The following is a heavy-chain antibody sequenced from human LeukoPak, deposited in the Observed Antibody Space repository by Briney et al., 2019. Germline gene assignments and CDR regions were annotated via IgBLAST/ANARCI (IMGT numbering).Heavy chain of an antibody. CDR1: GGSFSGYY. CDR3: ARATTRTYYDFWRGYYTTPNDAFDI. V-gene: IGHV4-34*01. J-gene: IGHJ3*02. CDR2: INHSGST. Sequence: SETLSLTCAVYGGSFSGYYWSWIRQPPGKGLEWIGEINHSGSTNYNPSLKSRVTISVDTSKNQFSLKLSSVTAADTAVYYCARATTRTYYDFWRGYYTTPNDAFDIWGQGTMVTVSS. D-gene: IGHD3-3*01.